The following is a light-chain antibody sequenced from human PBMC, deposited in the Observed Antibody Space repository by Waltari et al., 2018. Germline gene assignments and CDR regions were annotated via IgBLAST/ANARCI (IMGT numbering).Light chain of an antibody. Sequence: EIVLTQSPGTLSLSPGDRVTVSCRASQSVNGRLVWYQQKPGQAPRLLIYGTSSRATGIPDRFSGRGSVTDFSLTISRLEPADFAVYYCQQHGSLPATFGQGTKVEVK. V-gene: IGKV3-20*01. CDR2: GTS. CDR3: QQHGSLPAT. CDR1: QSVNGR. J-gene: IGKJ1*01.